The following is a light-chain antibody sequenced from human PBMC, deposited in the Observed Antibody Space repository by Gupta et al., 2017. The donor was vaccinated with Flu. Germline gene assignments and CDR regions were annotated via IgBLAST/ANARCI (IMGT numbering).Light chain of an antibody. Sequence: DIVMTQSPLSLPVTPGEPASISCRSSQIRLDSNGYNYLDRYLQKAGRSLQLQICLGCNRASGDSDRFRDSGTGLALTRRIMRVEAEDVGVCISSLAPPARITFGGGTKVEIK. CDR2: LGC. CDR1: QIRLDSNGYNY. J-gene: IGKJ4*01. V-gene: IGKV2-28*01. CDR3: SLAPPARIT.